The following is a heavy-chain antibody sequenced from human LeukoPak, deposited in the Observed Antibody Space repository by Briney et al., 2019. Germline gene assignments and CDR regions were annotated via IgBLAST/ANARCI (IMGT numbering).Heavy chain of an antibody. Sequence: SETLSLTCAVYGGSFSGYYWSWIRQPPGKGLEWIGEINHSGSTNYNPSLKSRVTISVDTSKDQFSLELSSVTAADTAVYYCARGLDYSLGYWGQGTLVTVSS. D-gene: IGHD4-4*01. CDR1: GGSFSGYY. J-gene: IGHJ4*02. CDR2: INHSGST. V-gene: IGHV4-34*01. CDR3: ARGLDYSLGY.